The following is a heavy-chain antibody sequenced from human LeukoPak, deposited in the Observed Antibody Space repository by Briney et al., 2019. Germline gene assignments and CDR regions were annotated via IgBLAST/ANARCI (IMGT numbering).Heavy chain of an antibody. D-gene: IGHD1-26*01. CDR3: AREGTYSGSYWDDY. CDR1: GYTFSSYG. Sequence: GASVKVSCKASGYTFSSYGINWVRQAPGQGLEWMGWISAYNGNTRYAQRVQGRVTLTTDTSTSTAYLDLRSLRSDDTAVYYCAREGTYSGSYWDDYWGQGTLVIVSS. CDR2: ISAYNGNT. V-gene: IGHV1-18*01. J-gene: IGHJ4*02.